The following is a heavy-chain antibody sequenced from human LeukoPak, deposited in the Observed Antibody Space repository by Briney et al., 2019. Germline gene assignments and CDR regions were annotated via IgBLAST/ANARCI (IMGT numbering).Heavy chain of an antibody. D-gene: IGHD6-13*01. CDR3: VKHEGSRWSNNRFGP. V-gene: IGHV3-23*01. CDR2: VSRFGGAT. J-gene: IGHJ5*02. Sequence: GGSLRLSCAASGFTFDSYAMSWVRQAPGKGLEWVSAVSRFGGATYYADSAKGRFTISRDNSNNTVYLQMNSLRVGDTALYYCVKHEGSRWSNNRFGPWGQGTLVTVS. CDR1: GFTFDSYA.